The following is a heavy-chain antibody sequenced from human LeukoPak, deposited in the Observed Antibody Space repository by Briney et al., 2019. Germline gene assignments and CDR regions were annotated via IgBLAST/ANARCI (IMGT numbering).Heavy chain of an antibody. CDR1: GGSFSGYY. CDR2: INHSGST. CDR3: ATLTYYYGSGSSGRDSMDV. Sequence: SETLSLTCAVYGGSFSGYYWSWIRQPPGKGLEWIGGINHSGSTNYNPSLKSRVTISVDTSKNQFSLKLSSVTAADTAVYYCATLTYYYGSGSSGRDSMDVWGQGTTVTVSS. D-gene: IGHD3-10*01. J-gene: IGHJ6*02. V-gene: IGHV4-34*01.